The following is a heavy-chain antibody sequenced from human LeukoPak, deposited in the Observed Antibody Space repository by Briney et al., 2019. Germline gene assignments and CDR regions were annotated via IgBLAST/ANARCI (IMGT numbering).Heavy chain of an antibody. CDR1: GFTFSSYA. Sequence: GGSLRLSCAASGFTFSSYAMSWVRQAPGKGLQWVSVIFVGGDTTYYADSVKGRVTISRDNSNNSLYLQMSSLRVENMSVYYCAKDSCSGGICHSSGNDAFDIWGQGTMVTVSS. V-gene: IGHV3-23*01. CDR3: AKDSCSGGICHSSGNDAFDI. J-gene: IGHJ3*02. D-gene: IGHD2-15*01. CDR2: IFVGGDTT.